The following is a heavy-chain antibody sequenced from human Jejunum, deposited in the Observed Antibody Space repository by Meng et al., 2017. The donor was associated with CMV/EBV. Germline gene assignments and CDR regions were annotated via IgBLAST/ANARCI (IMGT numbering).Heavy chain of an antibody. V-gene: IGHV3-21*06. D-gene: IGHD2-2*02. CDR1: FCLSNYG. Sequence: FCLSNYGMTWLRQAPGRGLEWVSSISNNYNYIYYVDSVKGRFTISRDNAKTSLFLQMNGLRAEDTAVYYCARLYTTTYGHSFDIWGQGTRVTVSS. CDR2: ISNNYNYI. J-gene: IGHJ3*02. CDR3: ARLYTTTYGHSFDI.